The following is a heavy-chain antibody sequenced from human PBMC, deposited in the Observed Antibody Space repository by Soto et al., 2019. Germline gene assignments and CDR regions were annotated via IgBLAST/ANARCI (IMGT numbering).Heavy chain of an antibody. D-gene: IGHD2-15*01. CDR2: MNPNSGNT. V-gene: IGHV1-8*01. Sequence: QVQLVQSGAEVKKPGASVKVSCKASGYTFTSYDINWVRQATGQGLEWMGWMNPNSGNTGYAQKLQGRVTMTRKTSISTDYMELSSLRYEDTAVYYCARLGRGGNFYGMDVWGQGTTVTVSS. CDR3: ARLGRGGNFYGMDV. CDR1: GYTFTSYD. J-gene: IGHJ6*02.